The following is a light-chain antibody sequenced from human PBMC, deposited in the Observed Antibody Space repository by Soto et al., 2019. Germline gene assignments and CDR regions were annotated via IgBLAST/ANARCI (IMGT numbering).Light chain of an antibody. CDR3: IQDYTYPWT. CDR1: QDIGND. Sequence: IQMTQSPSSLSASVRDRVTITCRASQDIGNDLGWYQQKPGKAPNLLIYAASSLRSGVQSRFSGSGSGTHFTLTIKSLQAEDSATYFCIQDYTYPWTFGQGTKVDIK. V-gene: IGKV1-6*02. J-gene: IGKJ1*01. CDR2: AAS.